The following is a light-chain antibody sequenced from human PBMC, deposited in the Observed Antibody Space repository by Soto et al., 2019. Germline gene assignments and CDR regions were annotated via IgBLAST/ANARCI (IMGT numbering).Light chain of an antibody. Sequence: QAVVTQPASVSGSPGQSITISCTGTSSDVGGYNYVSWYQQHPGKAPKFMIYDVSNRPSGVSNRFSGSKSGNTASLTISGLQAEDEADYSCCSYTTSNTRQIVFGTGTKLTVL. CDR2: DVS. CDR1: SSDVGGYNY. V-gene: IGLV2-14*01. CDR3: CSYTTSNTRQIV. J-gene: IGLJ1*01.